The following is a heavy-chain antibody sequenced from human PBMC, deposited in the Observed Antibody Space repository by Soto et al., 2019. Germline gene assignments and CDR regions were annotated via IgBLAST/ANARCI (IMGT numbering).Heavy chain of an antibody. V-gene: IGHV3-15*07. CDR1: GFTFSNAW. Sequence: GALRLSCAASGFTFSNAWMNWVRQAPGKGLEWVGRIKSKTDGGTTDYAAPVKGRFTISRDDSKNTLYLQMNSLKTEDTAVYYCTTLSYCTNGVCLDYRGPYYYYGMDVWGQGTTVTVSS. D-gene: IGHD2-8*01. CDR2: IKSKTDGGTT. CDR3: TTLSYCTNGVCLDYRGPYYYYGMDV. J-gene: IGHJ6*02.